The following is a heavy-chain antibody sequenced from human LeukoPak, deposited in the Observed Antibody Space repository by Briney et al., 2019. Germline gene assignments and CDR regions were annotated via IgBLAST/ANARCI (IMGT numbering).Heavy chain of an antibody. Sequence: ASVKVSCKVSGYTLTELSMHWVRQAPGKGLEWMGGFDPEDGETIYAQKFQGRVTMTEDTSTDTAYMELSRLRSDDTAVYYCARKGVGTYYYYMDVWGKGTTVTISS. J-gene: IGHJ6*03. CDR3: ARKGVGTYYYYMDV. CDR2: FDPEDGET. D-gene: IGHD2-21*02. V-gene: IGHV1-24*01. CDR1: GYTLTELS.